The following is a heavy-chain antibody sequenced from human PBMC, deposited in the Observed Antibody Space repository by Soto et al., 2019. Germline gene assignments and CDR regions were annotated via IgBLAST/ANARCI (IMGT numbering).Heavy chain of an antibody. CDR3: PRVSGSYYCGMDV. Sequence: QVQLQESGPGLVKPSGTLSLTCAVSGGSISSSNWWSWVRQPPGKGLEWIGEIYHSGSTNYNPSLKSRVTISVVKSENQFSLKLSSVTAADTAVYYCPRVSGSYYCGMDVWGPGTTVTVSS. J-gene: IGHJ6*02. CDR1: GGSISSSNW. D-gene: IGHD1-26*01. CDR2: IYHSGST. V-gene: IGHV4-4*02.